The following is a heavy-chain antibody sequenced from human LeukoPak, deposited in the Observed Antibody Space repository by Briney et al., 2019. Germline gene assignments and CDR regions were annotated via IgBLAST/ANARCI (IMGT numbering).Heavy chain of an antibody. D-gene: IGHD5-12*01. CDR2: ISSSSSYI. J-gene: IGHJ4*02. V-gene: IGHV3-21*01. Sequence: GGSLRLSCAASGFTFSSYSMNWVRQAPGEGLEWVSSISSSSSYIYYADSVKGRFTISRDNAKNSLYLQMNSLRAEDTAVYYCARDRGSGYDWGIDYWGQGTLVTVSS. CDR3: ARDRGSGYDWGIDY. CDR1: GFTFSSYS.